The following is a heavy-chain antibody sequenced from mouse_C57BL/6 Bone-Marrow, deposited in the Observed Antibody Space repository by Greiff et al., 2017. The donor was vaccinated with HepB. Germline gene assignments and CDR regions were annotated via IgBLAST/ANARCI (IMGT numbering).Heavy chain of an antibody. CDR2: INPNNGGT. CDR3: ARSRLLTTEYYFDY. CDR1: GYTFTDYN. J-gene: IGHJ2*01. V-gene: IGHV1-18*01. Sequence: DVQLQESGPELVKPGASVKIPCKASGYTFTDYNMDWVKQSHGKSLEWIGDINPNNGGTIYNQKFKGKATLTVDKSSSTAYMELRSLTSEDTAVYYCARSRLLTTEYYFDYWGQGTTLTVSS. D-gene: IGHD1-1*01.